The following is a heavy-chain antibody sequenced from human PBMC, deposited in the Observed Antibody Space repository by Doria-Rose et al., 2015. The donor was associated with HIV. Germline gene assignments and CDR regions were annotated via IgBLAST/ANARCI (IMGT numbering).Heavy chain of an antibody. V-gene: IGHV3-7*01. D-gene: IGHD3-3*01. J-gene: IGHJ2*01. CDR3: ARDAGDYNFWSGYYSRYWYFDL. CDR2: IKQDGIEK. Sequence: LEWVANIKQDGIEKYYVDSVKGRFTISRDNAKNSLYLQMNSLRAEDTAVYYCARDAGDYNFWSGYYSRYWYFDLWGRGTLVTVSS.